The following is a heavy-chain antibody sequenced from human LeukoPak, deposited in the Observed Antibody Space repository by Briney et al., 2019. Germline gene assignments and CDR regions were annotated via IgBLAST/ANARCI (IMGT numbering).Heavy chain of an antibody. V-gene: IGHV3-21*01. D-gene: IGHD3-3*01. Sequence: GRSLRLSCAASGFTFSSYRMDWVRQPPGKGLEWVSSISISSSYIYYAYSVKGRFTISRDNAKNSLYLQMNSLRAEDTAVYYCATFERFGVPWGQGTLVTVSS. CDR1: GFTFSSYR. J-gene: IGHJ4*02. CDR2: ISISSSYI. CDR3: ATFERFGVP.